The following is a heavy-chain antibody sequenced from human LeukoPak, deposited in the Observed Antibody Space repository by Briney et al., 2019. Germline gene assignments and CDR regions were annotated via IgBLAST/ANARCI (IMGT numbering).Heavy chain of an antibody. CDR2: SIPIFGTA. D-gene: IGHD2-15*01. J-gene: IGHJ6*03. Sequence: ASVKVCCKASGDTFSSYAISWVRQAPGQGLEWMGGSIPIFGTANYAQKFQGRVTITADKSTSTAYMELSSLRSEDTAAYYCARTEGVVVAEEIYMDVWGKGTTVTVSS. V-gene: IGHV1-69*06. CDR1: GDTFSSYA. CDR3: ARTEGVVVAEEIYMDV.